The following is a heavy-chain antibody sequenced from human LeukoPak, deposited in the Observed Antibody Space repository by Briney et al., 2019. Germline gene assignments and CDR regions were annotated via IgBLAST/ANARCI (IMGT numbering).Heavy chain of an antibody. D-gene: IGHD4-17*01. CDR1: GFTFSSYA. J-gene: IGHJ4*02. CDR2: IYSGGTT. V-gene: IGHV3-23*03. Sequence: GGSLRLSCAASGFTFSSYAMTWVRQAPGKGLEWVSVIYSGGTTYYADSVRGRFTISRDNSKNTLYLQMNSLRAEDTAFYYCATIGGTVTTPYYFDYWGQGTLVTVSS. CDR3: ATIGGTVTTPYYFDY.